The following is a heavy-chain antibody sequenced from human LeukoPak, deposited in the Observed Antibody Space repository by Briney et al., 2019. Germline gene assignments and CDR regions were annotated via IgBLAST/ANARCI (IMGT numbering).Heavy chain of an antibody. V-gene: IGHV3-48*03. CDR3: AITSIAARTPVDY. Sequence: GRSLRLSCAASGFTFSSYEMNWVRQAPGKELEWVSYISSSGSTIYYADSVKGRFTISRDNAKNSLYLQMNSLRAEDTAVYYCAITSIAARTPVDYWGQGTLVTVSS. D-gene: IGHD6-6*01. CDR1: GFTFSSYE. J-gene: IGHJ4*02. CDR2: ISSSGSTI.